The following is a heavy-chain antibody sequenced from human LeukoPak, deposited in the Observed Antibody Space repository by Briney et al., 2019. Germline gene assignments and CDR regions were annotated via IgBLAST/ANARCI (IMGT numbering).Heavy chain of an antibody. J-gene: IGHJ4*02. CDR1: GGSISSYY. Sequence: SVTLSLTCTVSGGSISSYYWSWIRQPPGKGLEWIGYIYYSGSTNYNPSLKSRVTISVDTSKNQFSLKLSSVTAADTAVYYCARGPAVGGYFDYWGQGTLVTVSS. V-gene: IGHV4-59*01. CDR2: IYYSGST. CDR3: ARGPAVGGYFDY. D-gene: IGHD6-19*01.